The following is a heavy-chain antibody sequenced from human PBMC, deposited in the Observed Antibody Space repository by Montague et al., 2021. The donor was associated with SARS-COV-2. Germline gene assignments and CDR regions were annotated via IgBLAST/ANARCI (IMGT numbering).Heavy chain of an antibody. CDR2: IWYDGSNK. CDR3: TRDAFTMIIDAFNI. CDR1: GFTFSSYG. Sequence: SLRLSCAASGFTFSSYGMHWVRQAPGKGLEWVAVIWYDGSNKYYADSVKGRFTISRDNAKNSLYLQMNSLRAEDTAVYYCTRDAFTMIIDAFNIWGQGTKVTVSS. V-gene: IGHV3-33*01. J-gene: IGHJ3*02. D-gene: IGHD3-22*01.